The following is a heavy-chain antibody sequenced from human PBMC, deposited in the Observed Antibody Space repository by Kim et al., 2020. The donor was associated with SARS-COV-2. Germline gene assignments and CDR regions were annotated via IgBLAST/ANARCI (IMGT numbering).Heavy chain of an antibody. CDR2: FDPEDGET. CDR3: ATDANGQWLDPQAPPV. CDR1: GYTLTELS. J-gene: IGHJ4*02. D-gene: IGHD6-19*01. V-gene: IGHV1-24*01. Sequence: ASVKVSCKVSGYTLTELSMHWVRQAPGKGLEWMGGFDPEDGETIYAQKFQGRVTMTEDTSTDTAYMELSSLRSEDTAVYYCATDANGQWLDPQAPPVWGQGTLVTVSS.